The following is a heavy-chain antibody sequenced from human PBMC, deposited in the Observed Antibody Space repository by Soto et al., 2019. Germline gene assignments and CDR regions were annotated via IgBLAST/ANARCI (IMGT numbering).Heavy chain of an antibody. CDR2: MTSSGSGT. D-gene: IGHD6-6*01. J-gene: IGHJ4*02. Sequence: EVQMLESGGGLVQPGGSLRLSCEVSGFTFTSYAMNWVRQAPGKGLEWVAGMTSSGSGTFYADSVKGRFTISRDNFRNTLYLELSTVREDDTAVYFCAKDLRNIGPRPWFKCFDDWGQGTLVTVSS. CDR1: GFTFTSYA. V-gene: IGHV3-23*01. CDR3: AKDLRNIGPRPWFKCFDD.